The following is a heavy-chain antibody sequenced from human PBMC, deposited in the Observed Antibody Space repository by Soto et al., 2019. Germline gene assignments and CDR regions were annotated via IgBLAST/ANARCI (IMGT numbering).Heavy chain of an antibody. CDR2: INHSGST. V-gene: IGHV4-34*01. CDR3: VRLPRRLERTTTRCPFAY. J-gene: IGHJ4*02. Sequence: SETLSLTCAVYGGPLSGYYWSWIRQPPGKGLEWIGEINHSGSTNYNPSLKSRVTISVDTSKNQFSLKLSSVTAADTAVYYCVRLPRRLERTTTRCPFAYWGQGTLFTVSS. D-gene: IGHD1-26*01. CDR1: GGPLSGYY.